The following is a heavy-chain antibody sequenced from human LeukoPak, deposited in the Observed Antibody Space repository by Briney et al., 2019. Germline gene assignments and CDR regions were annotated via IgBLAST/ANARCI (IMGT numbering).Heavy chain of an antibody. CDR1: GFTVSSNY. Sequence: PGGSLRLSCAASGFTVSSNYMSWARQAPGKGLEWVSVIYSGGSTYYADSVKGRFTISRDNSKNTLYLQMNSLRAEDTAVYYCARDTGTTYYYGSGSSDGMDVWGQGTTVTVSS. CDR2: IYSGGST. V-gene: IGHV3-66*01. J-gene: IGHJ6*02. D-gene: IGHD3-10*01. CDR3: ARDTGTTYYYGSGSSDGMDV.